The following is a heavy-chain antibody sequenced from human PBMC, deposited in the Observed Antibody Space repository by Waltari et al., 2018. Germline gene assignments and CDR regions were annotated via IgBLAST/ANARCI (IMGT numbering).Heavy chain of an antibody. CDR1: GDSLNGYY. J-gene: IGHJ5*02. Sequence: QVQLQESGPGLVKPSETLSLTCSVSGDSLNGYYWSWIRQPPGKGLEWIGYIYYGGSTNYNPSLMRRVTMSVDASKNQFSLKLTSVTAADTAVFYCARFNSGWSGWFDPWGQGALVIVSS. V-gene: IGHV4-59*01. CDR2: IYYGGST. D-gene: IGHD6-19*01. CDR3: ARFNSGWSGWFDP.